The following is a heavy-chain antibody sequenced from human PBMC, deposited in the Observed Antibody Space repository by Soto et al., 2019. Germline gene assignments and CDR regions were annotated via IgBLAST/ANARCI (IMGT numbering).Heavy chain of an antibody. D-gene: IGHD6-13*01. J-gene: IGHJ6*02. CDR3: ARDPRIAAAGQGFYYYGMDV. CDR2: IYHSGST. CDR1: GGSISSSNW. Sequence: QVQLQESGPGLVKPSGTLSLTCAVSGGSISSSNWWSWVRQPPGKGLEWIGEIYHSGSTNYNPSLKSRVTISVDKSKNQFSLKLSSVTAADTAVYYCARDPRIAAAGQGFYYYGMDVWGQGTTVTVSS. V-gene: IGHV4-4*02.